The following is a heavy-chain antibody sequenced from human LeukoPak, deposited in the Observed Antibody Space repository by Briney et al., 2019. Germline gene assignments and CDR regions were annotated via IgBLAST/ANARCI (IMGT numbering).Heavy chain of an antibody. CDR3: APLKGDIVVDSH. CDR1: GFSLSTSGVA. V-gene: IGHV2-5*02. CDR2: IYWDDDK. J-gene: IGHJ4*02. D-gene: IGHD3-22*01. Sequence: SGPTLVKPTQTLTQTCTFSGFSLSTSGVAVGWILQPPGKALEWLALIYWDDDKRYSPSLKSRLTITKDTSKIQVVLTMTNMDPVDTATYYCAPLKGDIVVDSHWGQGTLVTVSS.